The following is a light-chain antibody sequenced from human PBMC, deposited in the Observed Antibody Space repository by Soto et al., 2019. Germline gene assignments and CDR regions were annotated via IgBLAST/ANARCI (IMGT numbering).Light chain of an antibody. CDR3: TSYTSNNTLNLF. V-gene: IGLV2-14*01. CDR1: SSDVGGYKY. Sequence: QSALTQPASVSGSPGQSITISCTGTSSDVGGYKYVSWYQQHPGKAPKLMIYEVSYRPSGVSNRFSGSKSGNTAALTISGLQAEDEADYFCTSYTSNNTLNLFFGEGTKLTVL. J-gene: IGLJ2*01. CDR2: EVS.